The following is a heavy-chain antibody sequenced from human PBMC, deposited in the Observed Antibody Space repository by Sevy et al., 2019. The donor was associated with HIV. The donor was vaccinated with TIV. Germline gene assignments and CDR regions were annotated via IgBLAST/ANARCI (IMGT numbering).Heavy chain of an antibody. D-gene: IGHD2-15*01. CDR1: GFTFSSYA. J-gene: IGHJ4*02. V-gene: IGHV3-30-3*01. Sequence: GGSLRLSCAASGFTFSSYAMHWVRQAPGKGLEWVAVISYDGSNKYYADSVKGRLTISRDNSKNTLYLQMNSLRAEDTAVYYCARSRGVVRAHFDYWGQGTLVTVSS. CDR3: ARSRGVVRAHFDY. CDR2: ISYDGSNK.